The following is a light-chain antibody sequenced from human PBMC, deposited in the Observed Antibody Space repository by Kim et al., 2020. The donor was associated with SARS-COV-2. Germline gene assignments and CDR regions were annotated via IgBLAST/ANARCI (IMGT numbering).Light chain of an antibody. CDR3: QAWDSSTAV. CDR1: KLGDKY. CDR2: QDS. J-gene: IGLJ3*02. V-gene: IGLV3-1*01. Sequence: VSPGQTASITCSGDKLGDKYACWYQQKPGQSPVVVIYQDSKRPSGIPERFSGSNSGNTATLTISGTQAMDEADYYCQAWDSSTAVFGGGTQLTVL.